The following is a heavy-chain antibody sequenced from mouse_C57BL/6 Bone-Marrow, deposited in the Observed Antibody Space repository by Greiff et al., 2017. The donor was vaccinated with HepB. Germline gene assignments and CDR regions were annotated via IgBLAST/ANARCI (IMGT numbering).Heavy chain of an antibody. D-gene: IGHD1-1*01. CDR3: ARGFTAVVANSMDY. V-gene: IGHV1-53*01. CDR1: GYTFTSYW. CDR2: INPSNGDT. Sequence: VQLQQPGAELVKPGASVKLSCKASGYTFTSYWMHWVKQRPGQGLEWIGNINPSNGDTNYNEKFKSKATLTVDKSSSTAYMQLSSLTSEDSAVYFCARGFTAVVANSMDYWGQGTSVTVSS. J-gene: IGHJ4*01.